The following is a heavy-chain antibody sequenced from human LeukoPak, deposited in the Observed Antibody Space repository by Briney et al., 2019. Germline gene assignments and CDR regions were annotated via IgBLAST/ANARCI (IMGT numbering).Heavy chain of an antibody. V-gene: IGHV3-48*04. Sequence: PGGSLRPSCAASGFTFSSYSMNWVRQAPGKGLEWVSYISSSSSTIYYADSVKGRFTISRDNAKNSLYLQMNSLRAEDTAVYYCARVHPYYDILTGYYDYFDYWGQGTLVTVSS. D-gene: IGHD3-9*01. CDR3: ARVHPYYDILTGYYDYFDY. CDR1: GFTFSSYS. CDR2: ISSSSSTI. J-gene: IGHJ4*02.